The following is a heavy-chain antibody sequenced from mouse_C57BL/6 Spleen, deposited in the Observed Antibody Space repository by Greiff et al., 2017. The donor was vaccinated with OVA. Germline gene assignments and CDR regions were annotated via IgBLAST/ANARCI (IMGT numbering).Heavy chain of an antibody. CDR2: INPNNGGT. J-gene: IGHJ2*01. D-gene: IGHD1-1*01. CDR1: GYTFTDYY. V-gene: IGHV1-26*01. CDR3: ARSFTTVVARGAVDY. Sequence: VQLQQSGPELVKPGASVKISCKASGYTFTDYYMNWVKQSHGKSLEWIGDINPNNGGTSYNQKFKGKATLTVDKSSSTAYMELRSLTSEDSAVYYCARSFTTVVARGAVDYWGQGTTLTVSS.